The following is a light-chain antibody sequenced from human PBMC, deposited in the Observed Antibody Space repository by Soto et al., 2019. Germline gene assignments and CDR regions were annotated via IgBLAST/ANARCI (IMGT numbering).Light chain of an antibody. CDR3: QLYGTSRT. Sequence: ETVLTQSPGTLSLSPGERATLSCRASQSLGSDYLAGYQQKPGQAPRLLIYGVSSRATDIPDRFSGSGSGTDFTLTISRLEQEDFAMYYCQLYGTSRTFGQGTKVDIK. CDR1: QSLGSDY. J-gene: IGKJ1*01. V-gene: IGKV3-20*01. CDR2: GVS.